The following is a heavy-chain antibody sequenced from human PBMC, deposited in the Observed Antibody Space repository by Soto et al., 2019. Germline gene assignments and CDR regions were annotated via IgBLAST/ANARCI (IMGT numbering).Heavy chain of an antibody. D-gene: IGHD6-19*01. Sequence: GASVKVSCKASGYTFTSYGISWVRQAPGQGLEWMGWISAYNGNTNYAQKLQGRVTMTTDTSTSTAYMELRSLRSDDTAVYYCARVEAGGAVAGKGDYYYYYGMDVWGQGTTVTVSS. J-gene: IGHJ6*02. V-gene: IGHV1-18*01. CDR1: GYTFTSYG. CDR3: ARVEAGGAVAGKGDYYYYYGMDV. CDR2: ISAYNGNT.